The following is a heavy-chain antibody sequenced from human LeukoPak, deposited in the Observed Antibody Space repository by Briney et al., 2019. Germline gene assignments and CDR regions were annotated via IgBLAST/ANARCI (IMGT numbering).Heavy chain of an antibody. D-gene: IGHD2-2*01. CDR2: IIPIFGTA. Sequence: LAASVKVSCKASGGTFSSYAISWVRQAPGQGLEWMGGIIPIFGTANYAQKFQGRVTITADESTSTAYMELSSLRSEDTAVYYCARAGVNQLHQKYYYYYYMDVWGKGTTVAVSS. CDR1: GGTFSSYA. CDR3: ARAGVNQLHQKYYYYYYMDV. V-gene: IGHV1-69*01. J-gene: IGHJ6*03.